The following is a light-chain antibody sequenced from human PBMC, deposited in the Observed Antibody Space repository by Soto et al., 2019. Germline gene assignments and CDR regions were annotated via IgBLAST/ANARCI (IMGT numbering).Light chain of an antibody. CDR1: QSVDKF. V-gene: IGKV3-11*01. CDR3: QQWKNWPPIT. Sequence: EIELTQYPATLSLSPGETATPSCRASQSVDKFLAWYQQRPGQPPRLLIFDSSNRATGVPVRFSGTGSGTVFTLTIGSLEPEDSALYYCQQWKNWPPITFGQGTRLEIK. CDR2: DSS. J-gene: IGKJ5*01.